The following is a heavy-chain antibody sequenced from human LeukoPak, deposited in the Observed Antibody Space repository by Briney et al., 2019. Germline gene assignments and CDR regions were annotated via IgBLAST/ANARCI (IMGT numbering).Heavy chain of an antibody. D-gene: IGHD3-9*01. J-gene: IGHJ4*02. CDR3: AKGQLRYFDWTPGDHY. Sequence: GGSLRLSCAASGFTFSSYAMSWVRQAPGKGLEWVSAISGSGGSPYYADSVKGRFTISRDNSKNTLYLQMNSLRAEDTAVYYCAKGQLRYFDWTPGDHYWGQGTLVTVSS. CDR1: GFTFSSYA. CDR2: ISGSGGSP. V-gene: IGHV3-23*01.